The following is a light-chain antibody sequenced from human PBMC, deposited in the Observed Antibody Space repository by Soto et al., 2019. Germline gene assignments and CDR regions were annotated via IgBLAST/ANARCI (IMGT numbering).Light chain of an antibody. J-gene: IGKJ4*01. CDR1: QSVGSS. CDR2: DAS. CDR3: QQRSNWPALT. V-gene: IGKV3-11*01. Sequence: EIVLTQSPATLSLSPGERATLSCRASQSVGSSLAWYRQKPGQAPRLLIYDASNRATGIPARFSGSGSGTDFTLTISSLEPEDFAVYYCQQRSNWPALTVGGGTKVEIK.